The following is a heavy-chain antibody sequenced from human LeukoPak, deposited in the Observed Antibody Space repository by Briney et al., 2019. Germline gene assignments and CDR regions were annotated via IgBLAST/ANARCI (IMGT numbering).Heavy chain of an antibody. V-gene: IGHV3-11*01. CDR1: GFTFSDYY. Sequence: GGSLRLSCAASGFTFSDYYMSWIRQAPGKGLEWVSYINSSGSTIYYADSVKGRFTISRDNAKNSLYLQMNSLRAEDTAVYYCARGEYYYGSGSYYTDAFDIWGQGTMVTVSS. J-gene: IGHJ3*02. CDR2: INSSGSTI. D-gene: IGHD3-10*01. CDR3: ARGEYYYGSGSYYTDAFDI.